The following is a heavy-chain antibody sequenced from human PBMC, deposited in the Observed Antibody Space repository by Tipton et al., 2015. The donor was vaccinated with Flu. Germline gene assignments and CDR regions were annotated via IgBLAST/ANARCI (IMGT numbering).Heavy chain of an antibody. CDR2: INPDGDTT. J-gene: IGHJ4*02. D-gene: IGHD5-18*01. Sequence: QVQLVQSGAEVRKPGASVEVSCKTSGSSLTAYYVHWVRQAPGQGLEWMGWINPDGDTTRYAQNFQDRVTLTRDTSTGTAYMELNSLKSDDTAVYFCARVRHGFGYDFGGQGTLVTVSS. CDR3: ARVRHGFGYDF. V-gene: IGHV1-2*02. CDR1: GSSLTAYY.